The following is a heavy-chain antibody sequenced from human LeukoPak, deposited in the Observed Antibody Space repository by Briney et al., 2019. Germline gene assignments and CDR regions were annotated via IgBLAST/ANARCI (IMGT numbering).Heavy chain of an antibody. D-gene: IGHD3-3*01. J-gene: IGHJ4*02. CDR1: GFTFSSYA. CDR2: ISGSGGST. V-gene: IGHV3-23*01. CDR3: AKDRFLEWLLRTSYFDY. Sequence: PGGSLRLSCAASGFTFSSYAMSWVRQAPGKGLEWVSAISGSGGSTYYADSVKGRFTISRDNSKNTLYLQMNSLRAEDTAVYYCAKDRFLEWLLRTSYFDYWGQGTLVTVSS.